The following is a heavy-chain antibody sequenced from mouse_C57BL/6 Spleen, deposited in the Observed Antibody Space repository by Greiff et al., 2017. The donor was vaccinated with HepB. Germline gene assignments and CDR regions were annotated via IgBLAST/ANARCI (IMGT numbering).Heavy chain of an antibody. Sequence: VKLVESGPGLVAPSQSLSITCTVSGFSLTSYGVDWVRQSPGKGLEWLGVIWGVGSTNYNSALKSRLSISKDNSKSQVFLKMNSLQTDDTAMYYCASRRWNGSGYFDVWGTGTTVTVSS. CDR3: ASRRWNGSGYFDV. J-gene: IGHJ1*03. D-gene: IGHD1-1*01. CDR2: IWGVGST. V-gene: IGHV2-6*01. CDR1: GFSLTSYG.